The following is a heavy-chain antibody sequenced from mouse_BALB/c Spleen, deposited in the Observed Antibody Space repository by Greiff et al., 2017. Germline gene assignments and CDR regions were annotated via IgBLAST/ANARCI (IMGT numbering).Heavy chain of an antibody. J-gene: IGHJ3*01. V-gene: IGHV1-4*01. D-gene: IGHD1-1*01. Sequence: QVQLQQSGAELARPGASVKMSCKASGYTFTSYTMPWVKQRPGQGLEWIGYINPSSGYTNYNQKFKDKATLTAEKSSSTAYMKLSSLTSEDSAVYYCARSGSSPAWFAYWGQGTLVTVSA. CDR3: ARSGSSPAWFAY. CDR2: INPSSGYT. CDR1: GYTFTSYT.